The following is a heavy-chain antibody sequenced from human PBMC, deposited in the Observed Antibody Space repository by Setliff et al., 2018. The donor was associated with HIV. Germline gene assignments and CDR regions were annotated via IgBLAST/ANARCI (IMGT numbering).Heavy chain of an antibody. CDR3: VRDPIEGSPDYFDY. Sequence: LRLSCAASGFTFSSSVMSWVRQAPGKGLEWVADISHDGSIEDYADSVRGRFTISRDNSRNTLFLQMNNLRPEDTATYYCVRDPIEGSPDYFDYWGQGALVTVSS. CDR2: ISHDGSIE. D-gene: IGHD1-26*01. V-gene: IGHV3-30*03. CDR1: GFTFSSSV. J-gene: IGHJ4*02.